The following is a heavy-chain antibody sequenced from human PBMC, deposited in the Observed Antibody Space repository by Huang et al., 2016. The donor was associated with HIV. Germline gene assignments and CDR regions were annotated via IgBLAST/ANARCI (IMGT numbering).Heavy chain of an antibody. CDR3: AREKGLED. CDR2: ISHDGSTK. CDR1: GFTFSTNP. D-gene: IGHD1-1*01. V-gene: IGHV3-30*09. Sequence: QVHLVESGGGVVQPGRSLRLSCAASGFTFSTNPIHWVRQGPGQGLEWVAVISHDGSTKFYAESVKGRSAISRDNSKNMVYQQIDRLRVEDTGVYYCAREKGLEDWGQGTLVTVSS. J-gene: IGHJ4*02.